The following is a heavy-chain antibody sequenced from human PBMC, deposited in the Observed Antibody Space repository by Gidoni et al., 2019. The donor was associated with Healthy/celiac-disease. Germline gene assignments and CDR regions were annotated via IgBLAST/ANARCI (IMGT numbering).Heavy chain of an antibody. CDR1: GFTFSSYS. CDR3: AREGTTVTTNGREAFDAFDI. CDR2: ISSSSSYI. Sequence: EVQLVESGGGLVKPGGSLRLSCAASGFTFSSYSMNWVRQAPGKGLEWVSSISSSSSYIYYADSVKGRFTISRDNAKNSLYLQMNSLRAEDTAVYYCAREGTTVTTNGREAFDAFDIWGQGTMVTVSS. V-gene: IGHV3-21*01. J-gene: IGHJ3*02. D-gene: IGHD4-17*01.